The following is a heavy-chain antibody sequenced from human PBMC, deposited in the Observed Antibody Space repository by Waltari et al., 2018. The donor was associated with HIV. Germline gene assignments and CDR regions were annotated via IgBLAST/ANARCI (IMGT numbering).Heavy chain of an antibody. Sequence: QLQLQESGPGLVQLSETLSLTCPVPRGSISSRSYYRGWIRQPPGQGLEWMGSIYYSGSTNYNPSLNRRVTISVDTSKNQFSLKLNSVTAADTAVYYCARLGYIVRGVYYYYGMDVWGQGTTVTVSS. CDR1: RGSISSRSYY. CDR3: ARLGYIVRGVYYYYGMDV. J-gene: IGHJ6*02. CDR2: IYYSGST. D-gene: IGHD3-10*01. V-gene: IGHV4-39*01.